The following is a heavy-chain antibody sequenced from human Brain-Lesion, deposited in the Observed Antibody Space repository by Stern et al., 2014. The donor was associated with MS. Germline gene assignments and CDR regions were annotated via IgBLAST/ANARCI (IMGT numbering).Heavy chain of an antibody. J-gene: IGHJ6*02. CDR3: ARGSGDAYYRGLDV. CDR2: ISSTTTYI. Sequence: EVQLVESGGSLVKRGGSLRLSCAASGFSFSPSSVSWVRQAPGKGLEWVSSISSTTTYIYYVDSMKGRFTISRDNAKNSVFLQMNGLGADDTAVYYCARGSGDAYYRGLDVWGQGTTVTVSS. D-gene: IGHD2-21*01. CDR1: GFSFSPSS. V-gene: IGHV3-21*01.